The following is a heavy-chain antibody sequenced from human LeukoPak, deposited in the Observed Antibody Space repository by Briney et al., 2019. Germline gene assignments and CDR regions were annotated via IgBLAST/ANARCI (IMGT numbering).Heavy chain of an antibody. J-gene: IGHJ4*02. CDR1: GFTFKLYW. Sequence: GGSLRLSCAASGFTFKLYWMHWVRQVPGKGPVWVARINDDGSDTVYADSVKGRFTISRDDAKNMLFLQMNSLRVEDTAFYYCARDICSSTSCYQGRFDYWGQGTLVTVSS. CDR2: INDDGSDT. D-gene: IGHD2-2*01. CDR3: ARDICSSTSCYQGRFDY. V-gene: IGHV3-74*01.